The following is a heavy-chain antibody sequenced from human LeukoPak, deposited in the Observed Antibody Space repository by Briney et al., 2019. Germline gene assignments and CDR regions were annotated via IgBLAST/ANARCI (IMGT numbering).Heavy chain of an antibody. CDR2: IYYSGST. J-gene: IGHJ4*02. CDR3: ASGPGYCSSTSCYSQFDY. D-gene: IGHD2-2*02. V-gene: IGHV4-39*07. CDR1: GGSISSSSYY. Sequence: SETLSLTCTVSGGSISSSSYYWGWIRQPPGKGLEWIGSIYYSGSTYYNPSLKSRVTISVDTSKNQFSLKLSSVTAADTAVYYCASGPGYCSSTSCYSQFDYWGQGTLVTVSS.